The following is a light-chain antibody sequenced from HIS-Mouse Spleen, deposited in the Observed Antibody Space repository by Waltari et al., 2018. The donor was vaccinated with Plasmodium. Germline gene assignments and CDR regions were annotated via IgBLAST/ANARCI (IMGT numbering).Light chain of an antibody. CDR2: DVS. J-gene: IGLJ1*01. V-gene: IGLV2-11*01. Sequence: QSALTQPRSVSGAPGQSVTISCTGTSSDVGGYNYFAWYQQPPGKAPKLMIYDVSKRPSGFPDRFSGSKSGNTASLTISGLQAEDEADYYCCSYAGSYTYVFGTGTKVTVL. CDR1: SSDVGGYNY. CDR3: CSYAGSYTYV.